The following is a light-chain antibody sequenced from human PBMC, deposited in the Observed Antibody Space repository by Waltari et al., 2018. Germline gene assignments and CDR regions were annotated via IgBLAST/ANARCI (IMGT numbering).Light chain of an antibody. CDR1: ALPNQY. CDR3: QSADITGLYSVL. J-gene: IGLJ3*02. CDR2: KDN. V-gene: IGLV3-25*03. Sequence: SYELTQPPSVSVSPGQTARITCSGDALPNQYAFWYQQKPGQAPVLVMFKDNERPSGISERFSGSSSGTTVMLTITGVQAEDEADYCCQSADITGLYSVLFGGGTKLTVL.